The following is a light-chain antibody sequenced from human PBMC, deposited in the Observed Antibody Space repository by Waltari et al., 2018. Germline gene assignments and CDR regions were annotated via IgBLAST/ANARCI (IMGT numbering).Light chain of an antibody. V-gene: IGKV1-17*03. CDR2: AAS. Sequence: DIQMTQSPSSLSASVGDRVTISCRTSQTISSDLAWYQLKPGKVPNLLIFAASTLESGVPSRFSGSGSGTEFTLIISSLQPEDFATYYCQQHYSHPFTFGPGT. CDR3: QQHYSHPFT. J-gene: IGKJ3*01. CDR1: QTISSD.